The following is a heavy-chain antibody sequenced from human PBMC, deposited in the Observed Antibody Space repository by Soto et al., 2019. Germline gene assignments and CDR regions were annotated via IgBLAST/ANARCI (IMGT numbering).Heavy chain of an antibody. CDR3: ARELHDILTGYSVPYYFDY. V-gene: IGHV1-18*01. D-gene: IGHD3-9*01. CDR2: ISAYNGNT. J-gene: IGHJ4*02. CDR1: GYTFTSYG. Sequence: ASVKVSCKASGYTFTSYGISWVRQAPGQGLEWMGWISAYNGNTNYAQKLQGRVTMTTDTSTSTAYMELRSLRSDDTAVYYCARELHDILTGYSVPYYFDYWGQGTLVTVSS.